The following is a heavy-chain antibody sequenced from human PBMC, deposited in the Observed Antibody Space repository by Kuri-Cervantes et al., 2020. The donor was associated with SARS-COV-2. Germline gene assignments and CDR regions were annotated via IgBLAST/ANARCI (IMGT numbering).Heavy chain of an antibody. Sequence: GESLKISCAASGFTFSSYAMHWVRQAPGKGLEWVAVISYDGSNKYYADSVRGRFTISRDNSKNTLYPQMNSLRAEDTAVYYCARGFGIQVTGYLDRWGQGTLVTVSS. J-gene: IGHJ4*02. D-gene: IGHD6-19*01. V-gene: IGHV3-30*04. CDR3: ARGFGIQVTGYLDR. CDR2: ISYDGSNK. CDR1: GFTFSSYA.